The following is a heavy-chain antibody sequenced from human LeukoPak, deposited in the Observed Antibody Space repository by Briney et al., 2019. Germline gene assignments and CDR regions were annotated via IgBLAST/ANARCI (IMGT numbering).Heavy chain of an antibody. V-gene: IGHV3-48*01. D-gene: IGHD6-13*01. CDR3: ARGAPLYSSSWYRAFDI. Sequence: GGSLRLSCAASRFTFSNYGVNWVRQAPGKGLEWVSYINSRSSTIYYADSVRGRFTISRDNAKNSLYLQMNSLRAEDTAVYYCARGAPLYSSSWYRAFDIWGQGTMVTVSS. J-gene: IGHJ3*02. CDR1: RFTFSNYG. CDR2: INSRSSTI.